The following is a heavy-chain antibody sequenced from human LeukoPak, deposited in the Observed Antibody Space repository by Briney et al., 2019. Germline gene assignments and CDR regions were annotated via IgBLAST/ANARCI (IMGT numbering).Heavy chain of an antibody. D-gene: IGHD1-14*01. Sequence: TGGSLRLSCAVSGLTFSSAWMTWVRQAPGRGLEWVATINQDGSKKSSVDSVKGRFTISRDNAKNSLYLQMNSLRAEDTAVYYCARDSGYNTFDYWGQGTLVTVSS. CDR2: INQDGSKK. J-gene: IGHJ4*02. V-gene: IGHV3-7*01. CDR1: GLTFSSAW. CDR3: ARDSGYNTFDY.